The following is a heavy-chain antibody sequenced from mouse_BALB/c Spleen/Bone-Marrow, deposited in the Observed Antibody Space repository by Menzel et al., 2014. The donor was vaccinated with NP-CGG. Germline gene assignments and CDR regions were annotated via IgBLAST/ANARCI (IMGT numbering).Heavy chain of an antibody. CDR1: GYTFTRYW. CDR2: INPSNGRT. CDR3: AREAYYGPDY. Sequence: VKLQESGAELVKPGASVKLSCKASGYTFTRYWMEWVKQRPGQGLEWIGEINPSNGRTNYNEKFKSKATLTVDKSSSTAYMQLSSLTSGDSAVYYCAREAYYGPDYWGQGTTLTVSS. D-gene: IGHD1-2*01. J-gene: IGHJ2*01. V-gene: IGHV1S81*02.